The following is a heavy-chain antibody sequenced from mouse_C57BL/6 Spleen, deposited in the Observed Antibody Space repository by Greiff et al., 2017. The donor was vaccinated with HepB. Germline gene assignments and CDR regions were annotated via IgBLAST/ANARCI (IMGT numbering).Heavy chain of an antibody. V-gene: IGHV1-50*01. CDR2: IDPSDSYT. D-gene: IGHD1-1*01. CDR1: GYTFTSYW. CDR3: ARGGIFTTVVAGMDY. J-gene: IGHJ4*01. Sequence: VQLQQPGAELVKPGASVKLSCKASGYTFTSYWMQWVKQRPGQGLEWIGEIDPSDSYTNYNQKFKGKATLTVDTSSSTAYMQLSSLTSEDSAVYYCARGGIFTTVVAGMDYWGQGTSVTVSS.